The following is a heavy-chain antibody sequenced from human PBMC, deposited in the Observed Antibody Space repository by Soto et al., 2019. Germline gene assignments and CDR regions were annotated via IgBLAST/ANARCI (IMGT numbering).Heavy chain of an antibody. Sequence: EVQLLESGGGLVQPGGSLRLSCAASGFTFSSYAMSWVRQAPGKGLEWVSAISGSGGSTYYADSVKGRFTISSDNSKHTVYLQMSSLRAEDTAVYYCAKDRDGGSSGWPFDYWGQGTLVTVSS. J-gene: IGHJ4*02. CDR1: GFTFSSYA. CDR3: AKDRDGGSSGWPFDY. V-gene: IGHV3-23*01. CDR2: ISGSGGST. D-gene: IGHD6-19*01.